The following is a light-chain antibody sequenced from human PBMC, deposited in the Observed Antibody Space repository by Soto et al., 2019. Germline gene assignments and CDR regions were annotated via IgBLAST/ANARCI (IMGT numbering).Light chain of an antibody. CDR1: SSDVGAYNY. V-gene: IGLV2-11*01. CDR2: DVS. CDR3: CSYAGSYSLVV. Sequence: QSALTQPRSVSGSPGQSVTISCTGTSSDVGAYNYVSWYQQHPGKAPKLMIYDVSKRPSGVPDRFSGSKSGNTASLTISGLQAEDEAEYSCCSYAGSYSLVVFGGGTKLTVL. J-gene: IGLJ2*01.